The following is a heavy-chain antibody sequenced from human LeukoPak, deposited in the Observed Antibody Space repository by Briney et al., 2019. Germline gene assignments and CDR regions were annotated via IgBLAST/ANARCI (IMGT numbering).Heavy chain of an antibody. CDR2: ISSSSSYI. CDR3: AELGITMIGGV. J-gene: IGHJ6*04. V-gene: IGHV3-21*01. CDR1: GFTFSSYS. Sequence: GGSLRLSCAASGFTFSSYSMNWVRQAPAKGLEWVSSISSSSSYIHYADSVKGRFTISRDNAKNSLYLQMTSLRAEDTAVYYCAELGITMIGGVWGKGTTVTISS. D-gene: IGHD3-10*02.